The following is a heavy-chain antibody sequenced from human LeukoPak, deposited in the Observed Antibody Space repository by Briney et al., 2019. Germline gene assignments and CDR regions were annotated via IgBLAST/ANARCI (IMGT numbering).Heavy chain of an antibody. CDR2: ITPNSGGT. CDR3: AKDLGIVVVPGTSDY. CDR1: GYTFTGYF. D-gene: IGHD2-2*03. Sequence: GASVKVSCKASGYTFTGYFMHWVRQAPGQGLEWMGWITPNSGGTNYAQKFQGRVTMTRDTSISTAYMELSRLRSDDTAVYYCAKDLGIVVVPGTSDYWGQGTLVTVSS. V-gene: IGHV1-2*02. J-gene: IGHJ4*02.